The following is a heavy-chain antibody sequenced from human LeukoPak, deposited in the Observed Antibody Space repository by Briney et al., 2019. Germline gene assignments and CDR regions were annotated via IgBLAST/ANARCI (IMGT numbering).Heavy chain of an antibody. CDR1: GYTFTSFG. Sequence: ASVKVSCKASGYTFTSFGVSWVRQAPGQGLEWVGWSSAYNGNTNYAQKFQGRVTMTRDTSTSTVYMELSSLRSEDTAVYYCARVTYSSGSNYFDYWGQGTLVTVSS. CDR3: ARVTYSSGSNYFDY. CDR2: SSAYNGNT. D-gene: IGHD6-19*01. V-gene: IGHV1-18*01. J-gene: IGHJ4*02.